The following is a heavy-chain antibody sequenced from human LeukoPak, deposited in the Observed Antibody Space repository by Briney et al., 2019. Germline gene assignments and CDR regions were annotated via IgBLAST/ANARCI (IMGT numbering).Heavy chain of an antibody. D-gene: IGHD3-3*01. J-gene: IGHJ4*02. CDR1: GYTFTSYD. Sequence: ASVKVSCKASGYTFTSYDINWVRQATGQGREWMGWMNPNSGNTGYAQKFQGRVTMTRNTSISTAYMELSRLRSEDTAVYYCARARLPYYDFWSGYNHYDYWGQGTLVTVSS. CDR3: ARARLPYYDFWSGYNHYDY. CDR2: MNPNSGNT. V-gene: IGHV1-8*01.